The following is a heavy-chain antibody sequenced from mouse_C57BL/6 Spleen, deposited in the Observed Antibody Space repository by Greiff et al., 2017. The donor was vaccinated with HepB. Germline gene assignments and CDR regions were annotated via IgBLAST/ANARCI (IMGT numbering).Heavy chain of an antibody. V-gene: IGHV5-6*01. CDR1: GFTFSSYG. CDR2: ISSGGSYT. Sequence: EVQGVESGGDLVKPGGSLKLSCAASGFTFSSYGMSWVRQTPDKRLEWVATISSGGSYTYYPDSVKGRFTISRDNAKNTLYLQMSSLKSEDTAMYYCARRGGTGWYFDVWGTGTTVTVSS. D-gene: IGHD3-3*01. J-gene: IGHJ1*03. CDR3: ARRGGTGWYFDV.